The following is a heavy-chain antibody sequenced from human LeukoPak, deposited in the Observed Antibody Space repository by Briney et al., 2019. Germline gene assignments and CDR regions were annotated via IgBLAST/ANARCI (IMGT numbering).Heavy chain of an antibody. D-gene: IGHD6-19*01. CDR1: GFTFSSYG. V-gene: IGHV3-30*02. CDR3: ATGYSSGWYGRLDY. CDR2: IRYDGSNK. J-gene: IGHJ4*02. Sequence: GGSLRLSCAASGFTFSSYGMHWVRQAPGKGLEWVAFIRYDGSNKYYADSVKARFTLSRDNFKNTMYLQMNTLRAEDTAVYYCATGYSSGWYGRLDYWGQGTLVTVSS.